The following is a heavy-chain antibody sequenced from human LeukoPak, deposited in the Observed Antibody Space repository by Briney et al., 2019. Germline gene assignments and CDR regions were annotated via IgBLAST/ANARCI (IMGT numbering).Heavy chain of an antibody. Sequence: ASVKVSCKASGYTFTGYYMHWVRQAPGQGLEWMGWINPNSGGTNYAQKFQGRVTMTRDTSISTAYMELCRLRSDDTAVYYCAREGAAARGFDPWGQGTLVTVSS. D-gene: IGHD6-13*01. CDR1: GYTFTGYY. CDR3: AREGAAARGFDP. V-gene: IGHV1-2*02. J-gene: IGHJ5*02. CDR2: INPNSGGT.